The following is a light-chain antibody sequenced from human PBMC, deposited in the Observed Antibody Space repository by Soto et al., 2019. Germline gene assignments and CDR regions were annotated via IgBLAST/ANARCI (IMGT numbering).Light chain of an antibody. CDR1: SSDVGGYNY. CDR2: EVS. J-gene: IGLJ1*01. CDR3: STYAGNNSFV. V-gene: IGLV2-8*01. Sequence: QSFLTQPPSASGSPGQSVTIACTGTSSDVGGYNYVSWYQQHPGKAPKLLIYEVSKWPSGVPDRFSGSKSGNTASLTVSGLQAEDEADYYCSTYAGNNSFVFGTGTKVTVL.